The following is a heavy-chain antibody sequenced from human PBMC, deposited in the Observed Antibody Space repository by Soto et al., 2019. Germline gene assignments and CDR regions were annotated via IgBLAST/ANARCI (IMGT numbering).Heavy chain of an antibody. CDR1: GFTFSSYA. Sequence: GGSLRLSCAASGFTFSSYAMSWVRQAPGKGLEWVSAISGSGASTYYADSVKGRFTISRDNSKNTLYLQMNSLRAEDTAVYYCARDRSGSYYYYYYYGMDVWGQGTTVTVSS. V-gene: IGHV3-23*01. CDR3: ARDRSGSYYYYYYYGMDV. D-gene: IGHD1-26*01. J-gene: IGHJ6*02. CDR2: ISGSGAST.